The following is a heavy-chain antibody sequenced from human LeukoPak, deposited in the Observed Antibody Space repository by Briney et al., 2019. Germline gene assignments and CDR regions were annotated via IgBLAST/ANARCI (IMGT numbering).Heavy chain of an antibody. D-gene: IGHD2-2*01. Sequence: SETLSLTCTVSGGSISSGGYYWSWIRQPPGKGLEWIGYIYHSGSTYYNPSLKSRVTISVDRSKNQFSPKLSSVTAADTAVYYCARAVAAAFTFDYWGQGTLVTVSS. CDR1: GGSISSGGYY. CDR2: IYHSGST. J-gene: IGHJ4*02. CDR3: ARAVAAAFTFDY. V-gene: IGHV4-30-2*01.